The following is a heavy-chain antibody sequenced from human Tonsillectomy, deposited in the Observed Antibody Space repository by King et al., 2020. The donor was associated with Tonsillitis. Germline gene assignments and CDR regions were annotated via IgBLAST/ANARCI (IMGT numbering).Heavy chain of an antibody. Sequence: VQLVESGGGVVQPGRSLRLSCAASGFTFTSHGMHWVRQAPGKGLEWVAVIWYDGSNKYYADSVKGRFTISRDNSKNTLYLQMNNLRAEDTAVYYCARDRIVAVIGGAFDIWGQGTVVTVSS. CDR2: IWYDGSNK. J-gene: IGHJ3*02. V-gene: IGHV3-33*08. CDR1: GFTFTSHG. CDR3: ARDRIVAVIGGAFDI. D-gene: IGHD3-22*01.